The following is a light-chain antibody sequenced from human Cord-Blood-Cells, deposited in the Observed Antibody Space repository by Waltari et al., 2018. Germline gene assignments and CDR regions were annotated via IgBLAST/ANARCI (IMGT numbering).Light chain of an antibody. CDR2: EGS. Sequence: QSALTQPASVSGSPGQSITISCTGTSSDVGSYNLVSWYQQHPGKAPKLMIYEGSKRPSGVFNRISGSKSGNTAPLTTSGLQAEDEADYYCCSYAGSSNWVFGGGTRLTVL. CDR1: SSDVGSYNL. J-gene: IGLJ3*02. V-gene: IGLV2-23*01. CDR3: CSYAGSSNWV.